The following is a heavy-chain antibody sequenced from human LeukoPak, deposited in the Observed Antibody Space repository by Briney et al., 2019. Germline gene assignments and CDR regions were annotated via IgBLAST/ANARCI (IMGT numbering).Heavy chain of an antibody. J-gene: IGHJ5*02. V-gene: IGHV1-18*01. CDR2: ISAYNGNT. Sequence: VASVKVSCKASGYTFTSYGISWVRQAPGQGLEWMGWISAYNGNTNYAQKLQGRVTMTTDTSTSTAYMEVRSLRSDDAAVYYCAGTMVRGVITNWFDPWGQGTLVTVSS. CDR3: AGTMVRGVITNWFDP. CDR1: GYTFTSYG. D-gene: IGHD3-10*01.